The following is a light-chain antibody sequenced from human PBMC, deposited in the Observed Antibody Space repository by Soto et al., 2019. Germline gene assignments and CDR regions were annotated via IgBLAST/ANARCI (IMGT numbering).Light chain of an antibody. CDR3: QQYYSTPWT. CDR1: QSVLYRSNTKNY. Sequence: DIVMTQSPDSLAVSLGERATINCRSSQSVLYRSNTKNYLAWYQQKPQQPPKLLIYWASTRESGVPDRFSGSGSGTDFTLTISSLQAEDVAVYYCQQYYSTPWTFGQGTKVEIK. V-gene: IGKV4-1*01. J-gene: IGKJ1*01. CDR2: WAS.